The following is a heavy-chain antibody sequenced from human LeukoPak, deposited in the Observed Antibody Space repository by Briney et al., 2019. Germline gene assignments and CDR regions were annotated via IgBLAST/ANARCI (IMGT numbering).Heavy chain of an antibody. CDR2: IYYSKNT. Sequence: PSETLSLTCTVSGGSISSSSAYWGWIRQPPGKGLEWIGSIYYSKNTYYNPSLKSRVTISADTSKNQFSLKLSSVTAADTAVYYCARARDSSTYYYDSTRGYFDYWGQGTLVTVSS. V-gene: IGHV4-39*01. D-gene: IGHD3-22*01. CDR1: GGSISSSSAY. CDR3: ARARDSSTYYYDSTRGYFDY. J-gene: IGHJ4*02.